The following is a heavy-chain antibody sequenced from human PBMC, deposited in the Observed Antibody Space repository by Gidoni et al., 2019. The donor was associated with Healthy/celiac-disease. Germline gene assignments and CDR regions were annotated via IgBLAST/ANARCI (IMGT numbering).Heavy chain of an antibody. V-gene: IGHV3-49*04. Sequence: EVQLVESGGGFVQPGRSLSLSCTAPGFTFGDHAMSWVRQAPGKGLEWVGFIRSKAYGGTTEYAASVKGRFTISRDESKNIAYLQMNSLKTEDTAVYYCTRETTEYSGSKTDYWGQGTLVTVSS. CDR2: IRSKAYGGTT. CDR3: TRETTEYSGSKTDY. J-gene: IGHJ4*02. CDR1: GFTFGDHA. D-gene: IGHD6-6*01.